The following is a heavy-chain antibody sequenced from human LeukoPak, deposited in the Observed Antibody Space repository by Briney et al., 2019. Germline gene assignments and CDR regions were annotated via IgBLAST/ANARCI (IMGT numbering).Heavy chain of an antibody. CDR3: ARGVTGIYYYYYMDV. CDR2: INPSGGST. J-gene: IGHJ6*03. V-gene: IGHV1-46*01. D-gene: IGHD3-10*01. CDR1: GYTFTSYY. Sequence: APVKVSCKASGYTFTSYYMHWVRQAPGQGLEWMGIINPSGGSTSYAQKFQGRVTMTRDMSTSTAYMELSRLRSDDTAVYYCARGVTGIYYYYYMDVWGKGTTVTVSS.